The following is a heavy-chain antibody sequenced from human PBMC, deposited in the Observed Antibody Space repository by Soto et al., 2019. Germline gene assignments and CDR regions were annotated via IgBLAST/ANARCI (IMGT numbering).Heavy chain of an antibody. V-gene: IGHV4-30-4*01. D-gene: IGHD3-10*01. J-gene: IGHJ4*02. CDR1: GGSISSGDYY. Sequence: PSETLSLTCTVSGGSISSGDYYWSWIRQPPGKGLEWIGYIYYSGSTYYNPSLKRRVTISVDTSKNQFSLKLSSVTAADTAVYYCARLGSWFGELGYYFDYWGQGTLVTSPQ. CDR2: IYYSGST. CDR3: ARLGSWFGELGYYFDY.